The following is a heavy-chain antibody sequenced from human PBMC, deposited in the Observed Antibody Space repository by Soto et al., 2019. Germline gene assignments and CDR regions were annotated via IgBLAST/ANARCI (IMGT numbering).Heavy chain of an antibody. CDR2: IFASGHT. CDR3: VASLAASGLNWLDP. J-gene: IGHJ5*02. CDR1: GGSISEKY. V-gene: IGHV4-4*07. D-gene: IGHD6-13*01. Sequence: PSETLSLTCIVSGGSISEKYWNWVRQPPGKGLEWIGLIFASGHTDYNPSLKSRVTMSVDASKNQFPLRLTSMTAADTAVYYCVASLAASGLNWLDPWGRGTLVTVSS.